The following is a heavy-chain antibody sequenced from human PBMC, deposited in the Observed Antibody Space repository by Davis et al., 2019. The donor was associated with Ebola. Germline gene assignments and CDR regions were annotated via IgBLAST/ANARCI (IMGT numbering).Heavy chain of an antibody. V-gene: IGHV3-21*01. J-gene: IGHJ4*02. D-gene: IGHD3-22*01. CDR1: GFTFSTYS. CDR3: ATDNVGAYYYDRSGYYYGDK. CDR2: ISSSGSYK. Sequence: GGSLRLSCAASGFTFSTYSMNWVRQAPGKGLEWVSSISSSGSYKYYTDSVKGRFTISRDNARKSMYLQMDSLRAEDTAVYFCATDNVGAYYYDRSGYYYGDKWGQGTLVTVPS.